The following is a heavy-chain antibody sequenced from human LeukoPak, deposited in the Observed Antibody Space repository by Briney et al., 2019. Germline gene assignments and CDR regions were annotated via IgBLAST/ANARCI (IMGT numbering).Heavy chain of an antibody. V-gene: IGHV1-18*01. D-gene: IGHD6-19*01. CDR1: GYSFTSYG. CDR3: AQTLAVASNRGYDAFDI. J-gene: IGHJ3*02. Sequence: GESLKISCKGSGYSFTSYGISWVRQAPGQGLEWMGWISTYNGNTNYAQKLQGRVTMTTDTSTSTAYMELRSLRSDDTAVYYCAQTLAVASNRGYDAFDIWGEGTMVTVSS. CDR2: ISTYNGNT.